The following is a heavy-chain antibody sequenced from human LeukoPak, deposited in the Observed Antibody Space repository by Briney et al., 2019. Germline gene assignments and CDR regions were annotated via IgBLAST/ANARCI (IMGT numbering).Heavy chain of an antibody. CDR1: GGSFSSYY. J-gene: IGHJ3*02. Sequence: SETLSLTCAVYGGSFSSYYWSWIRQPPGKGLEWIGEINHSGSTNFNPSVKSRVTMSVDTSKKQFSLKLTSVTAADTAVYYCARRVPKDYSSRPRTGNDAFDIWGQGTMVTVSS. CDR3: ARRVPKDYSSRPRTGNDAFDI. D-gene: IGHD6-13*01. V-gene: IGHV4-34*01. CDR2: INHSGST.